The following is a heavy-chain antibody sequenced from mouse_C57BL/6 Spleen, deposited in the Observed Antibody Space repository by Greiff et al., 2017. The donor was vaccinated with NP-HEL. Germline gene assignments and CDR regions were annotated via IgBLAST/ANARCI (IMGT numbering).Heavy chain of an antibody. D-gene: IGHD2-4*01. V-gene: IGHV1-50*01. CDR2: IDPSGSYT. CDR3: ARITTRRMDY. J-gene: IGHJ4*01. CDR1: GYTFTSYW. Sequence: QVQLQQPGAELVKPGASVKLSCKASGYTFTSYWMKWVQQRPGQGLEWIGEIDPSGSYTKSNHTFKGKATLTVDTSSITAYMQLSSLTSEDSAVYDCARITTRRMDYWGQGTSVTVSS.